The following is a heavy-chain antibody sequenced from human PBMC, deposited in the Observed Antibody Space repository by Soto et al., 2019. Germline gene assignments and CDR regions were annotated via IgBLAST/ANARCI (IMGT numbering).Heavy chain of an antibody. D-gene: IGHD3-10*01. CDR3: ARRGVLPDY. Sequence: QVQLVQSGTEVKKPGASVKVSCKASGYTFTNYGITWVRQAPGQGLEWMGWISADNGVTNYAQKLQGRVTMTTDTATSTVYMELRNLRSDDTAVYYCARRGVLPDYWGQGTLVTVSS. CDR1: GYTFTNYG. J-gene: IGHJ4*02. CDR2: ISADNGVT. V-gene: IGHV1-18*01.